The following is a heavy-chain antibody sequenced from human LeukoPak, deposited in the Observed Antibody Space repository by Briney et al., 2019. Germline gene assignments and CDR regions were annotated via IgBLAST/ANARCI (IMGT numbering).Heavy chain of an antibody. V-gene: IGHV1-24*01. CDR3: ATWALNYYGSGSYACDY. Sequence: ASVKVSCKVSGYTLTELSMHWVRQAPGKGLEWMGGFDPEDGETIYAQKFQGRVTMTEDTSTDTAYMELSSLRSEDTAVYYCATWALNYYGSGSYACDYWGQGTLVTVSS. D-gene: IGHD3-10*01. CDR1: GYTLTELS. CDR2: FDPEDGET. J-gene: IGHJ4*02.